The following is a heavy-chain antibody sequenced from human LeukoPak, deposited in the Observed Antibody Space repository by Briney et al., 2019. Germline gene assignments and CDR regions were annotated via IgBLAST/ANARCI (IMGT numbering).Heavy chain of an antibody. J-gene: IGHJ4*02. Sequence: GGFLRLSCAASGFTFSSHGMSWFRQAPGKGLEWVSAISGSGDNTYYAHSVKGRFTISRDNSKNTLYLQMNRLRAEDKAIYYCAKKSRADILTEWGQGTLVTVSS. CDR2: ISGSGDNT. D-gene: IGHD3-9*01. V-gene: IGHV3-23*01. CDR1: GFTFSSHG. CDR3: AKKSRADILTE.